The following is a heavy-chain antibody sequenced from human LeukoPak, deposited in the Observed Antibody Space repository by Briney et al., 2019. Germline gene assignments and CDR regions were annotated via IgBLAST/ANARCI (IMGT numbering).Heavy chain of an antibody. CDR3: ATADYSGSYYPLPRYYGMDV. D-gene: IGHD1-26*01. CDR2: FDPEDGET. CDR1: GYTLTELS. Sequence: ASVKVSCKVSGYTLTELSMHWVRQAPGKGLEWMGGFDPEDGETIYAQKFQGRVTMTEDTSTDTAYMELSSLRSEDTAAYYCATADYSGSYYPLPRYYGMDVWGQGTTVTVSS. V-gene: IGHV1-24*01. J-gene: IGHJ6*02.